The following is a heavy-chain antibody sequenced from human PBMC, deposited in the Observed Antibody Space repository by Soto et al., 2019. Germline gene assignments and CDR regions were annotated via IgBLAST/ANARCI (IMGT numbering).Heavy chain of an antibody. D-gene: IGHD2-15*01. CDR3: ASRLVVVVAATEFDP. CDR2: IYYSGST. J-gene: IGHJ5*02. CDR1: GGSISSSSYY. V-gene: IGHV4-39*01. Sequence: SLTCTVSGGSISSSSYYWGWIRQPPGKGLEWIGSIYYSGSTYYNPSLKSRVTISVDTSKNQFSLKLSSVTAADTAVYYCASRLVVVVAATEFDPWGQGTLVTVSS.